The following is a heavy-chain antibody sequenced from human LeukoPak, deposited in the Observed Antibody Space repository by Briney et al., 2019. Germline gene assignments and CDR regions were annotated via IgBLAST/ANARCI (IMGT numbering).Heavy chain of an antibody. CDR2: IYYSGST. V-gene: IGHV4-59*01. CDR3: ARDLHYDDSSGYDAFDI. J-gene: IGHJ3*02. CDR1: GGSISSYY. Sequence: SQTLSLTCTVSGGSISSYYWSWIRQPPGKGLEWIGYIYYSGSTNYNPSLKSRVTISVDTSKNQFSLKLSSVTAADTAVYYCARDLHYDDSSGYDAFDIWGQGTMVTVSS. D-gene: IGHD3-22*01.